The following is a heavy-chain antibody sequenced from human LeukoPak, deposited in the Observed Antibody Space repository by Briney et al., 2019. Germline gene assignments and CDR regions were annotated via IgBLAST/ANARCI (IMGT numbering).Heavy chain of an antibody. CDR2: IYYSGST. V-gene: IGHV4-39*07. CDR3: ARAGIVVALFDY. Sequence: SETLSLTCTVSGDSISSRSYYWGWIRQPPGKGLEWIGSIYYSGSTYYNPSLKSRVTISVNTSKNQFSLKLSSVTAADTAVYYCARAGIVVALFDYWGQGTLVTVSS. J-gene: IGHJ4*02. D-gene: IGHD6-19*01. CDR1: GDSISSRSYY.